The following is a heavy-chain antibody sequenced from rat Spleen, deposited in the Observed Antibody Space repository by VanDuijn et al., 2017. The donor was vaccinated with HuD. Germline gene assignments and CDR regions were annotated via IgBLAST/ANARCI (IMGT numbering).Heavy chain of an antibody. V-gene: IGHV5-29*01. CDR2: ISHDGSST. CDR3: AKVPYYGYYYFDY. D-gene: IGHD1-7*01. J-gene: IGHJ2*01. CDR1: GFTFSDYY. Sequence: EVQLVESDGGLVQPGRSLKLSCAASGFTFSDYYMAWVRQAPTKGLEWVATISHDGSSTYYRDSVKGRFTISRDNAKSTLYLQMESLRSEDTATYYCAKVPYYGYYYFDYWGQGVMVTVSS.